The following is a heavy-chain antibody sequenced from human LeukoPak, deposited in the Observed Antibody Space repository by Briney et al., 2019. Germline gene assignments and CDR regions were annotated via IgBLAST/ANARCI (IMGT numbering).Heavy chain of an antibody. CDR2: IKQDGSEK. J-gene: IGHJ4*02. CDR1: GFTFSSYW. CDR3: ASTLGYCSSTSCSMGFDY. D-gene: IGHD2-2*01. V-gene: IGHV3-7*03. Sequence: GGSLRLSCAASGFTFSSYWMSRVRQAPGKGLEWVANIKQDGSEKYYVDSVKGRFTISRDNAKNSLYLQMNSLRAEDTAVYYCASTLGYCSSTSCSMGFDYWGQGTLVTVSS.